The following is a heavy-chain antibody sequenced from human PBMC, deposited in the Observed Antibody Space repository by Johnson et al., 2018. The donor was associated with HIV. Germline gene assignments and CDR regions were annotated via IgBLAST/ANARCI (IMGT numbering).Heavy chain of an antibody. J-gene: IGHJ3*02. CDR1: GFTFSSYD. CDR2: IGTAGDT. CDR3: ARTLSGSYRGWAFDI. D-gene: IGHD1-26*01. V-gene: IGHV3-13*01. Sequence: VQLVESGGGLVKPGGSLRLSCAASGFTFSSYDMHWVRQATGKGLEWVSAIGTAGDTYYPGSVKGRFTISRENAKNSLYLQMNSLRAGDTAVYYCARTLSGSYRGWAFDIWGQGTMVTVAS.